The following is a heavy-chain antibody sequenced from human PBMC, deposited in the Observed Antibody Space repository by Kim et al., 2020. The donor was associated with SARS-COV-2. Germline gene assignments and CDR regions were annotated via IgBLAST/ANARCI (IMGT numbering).Heavy chain of an antibody. Sequence: SETLSLTCLVSGDSISSTRYYWGWTRQPPGKGLEWIGTIYYTGTTYYNPSLRSRVTISVDPTKNQFSLSLTSVVASDTYVYFCARHVRADFWSGYPDKWGQGTLVSVSS. CDR3: ARHVRADFWSGYPDK. D-gene: IGHD3-3*01. CDR2: IYYTGTT. J-gene: IGHJ4*02. V-gene: IGHV4-39*01. CDR1: GDSISSTRYY.